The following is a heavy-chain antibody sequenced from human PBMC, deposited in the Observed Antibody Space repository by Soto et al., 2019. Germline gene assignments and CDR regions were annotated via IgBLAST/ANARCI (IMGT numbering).Heavy chain of an antibody. J-gene: IGHJ5*02. CDR2: INHSGST. CDR3: ARGLYSSSWYSFNWFDP. CDR1: GGSFSGYY. V-gene: IGHV4-34*01. Sequence: PSETLSLTCAVYGGSFSGYYWSWIRQPPGKGLEWIGEINHSGSTNYNPSLKSRVTTSVDTSKNQFSLKLSSVTAADTAVYYCARGLYSSSWYSFNWFDPWGQGTLVTVSS. D-gene: IGHD6-13*01.